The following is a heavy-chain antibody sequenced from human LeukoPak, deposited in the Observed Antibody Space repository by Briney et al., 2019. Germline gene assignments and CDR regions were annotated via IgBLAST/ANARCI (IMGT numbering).Heavy chain of an antibody. D-gene: IGHD6-19*01. CDR1: GGSISSSNW. CDR2: IYHSGST. CDR3: ARAVAGTSYYFDY. J-gene: IGHJ4*02. V-gene: IGHV4-4*02. Sequence: SGTLSLTCAVSGGSISSSNWWSWVRQPPGKGLEWIGEIYHSGSTNYNPSLKSRVTISVDKSKDQFSLKLSSVTAADTAVYYCARAVAGTSYYFDYWGQGTLVTVSS.